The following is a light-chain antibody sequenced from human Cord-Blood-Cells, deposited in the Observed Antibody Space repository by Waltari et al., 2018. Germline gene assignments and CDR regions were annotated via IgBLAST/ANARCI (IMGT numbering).Light chain of an antibody. V-gene: IGKV1-39*01. CDR3: QQSYSTLT. Sequence: DIQMTQSPSPLSASVRDRVTITCRASQSISSYLNWYQQKPGKAPKLLIYAASSLQSGVPSRFSGSGSGTDFTLTISSLQPEDFATYYCQQSYSTLTFGGGTKVEIK. CDR1: QSISSY. J-gene: IGKJ4*01. CDR2: AAS.